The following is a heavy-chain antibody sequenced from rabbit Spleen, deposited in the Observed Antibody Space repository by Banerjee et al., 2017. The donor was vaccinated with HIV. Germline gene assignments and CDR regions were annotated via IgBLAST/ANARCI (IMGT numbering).Heavy chain of an antibody. Sequence: EQLEESGGGLVKPEGSLTLTCKASGVSLNDKDVMCWVRQAPGKGLEWIACIYAGSTGSTYYANWAKGRFTISRTSSTTVTLEMTSLTAADTATYFCARGSAAMTMVIIGFYLNLWGQGTLVTVS. V-gene: IGHV1S45*01. D-gene: IGHD2-1*01. CDR2: IYAGSTGST. CDR1: GVSLNDKDV. CDR3: ARGSAAMTMVIIGFYLNL. J-gene: IGHJ4*01.